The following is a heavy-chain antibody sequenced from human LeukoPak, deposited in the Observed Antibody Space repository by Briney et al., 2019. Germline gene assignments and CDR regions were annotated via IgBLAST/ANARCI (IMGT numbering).Heavy chain of an antibody. CDR1: GGSFSGYY. D-gene: IGHD3-22*01. J-gene: IGHJ4*02. CDR2: INHSGST. CDR3: ARARDYYDSSGYYLYYFDY. Sequence: KPSETLSLTCAVYGGSFSGYYWSWIRQPPGKGLEWIGEINHSGSTNYKPSLKSRVTISVDTSKNQFSLKLSSVTAADTAVYYCARARDYYDSSGYYLYYFDYWGQGTLVTVSS. V-gene: IGHV4-34*01.